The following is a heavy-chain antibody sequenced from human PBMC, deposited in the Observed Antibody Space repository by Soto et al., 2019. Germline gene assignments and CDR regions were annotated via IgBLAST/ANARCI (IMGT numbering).Heavy chain of an antibody. V-gene: IGHV4-34*01. Sequence: SETLSLTCAVYGGSFSGYYWSWIRQPPGKGLEWIGEIYYSGSTYYNPSLKSRVTISVDTSKNQFSLKLSSVTAADTAVYYCARNSGYDKDFDYWGQGTLVTVSS. CDR2: IYYSGST. D-gene: IGHD5-12*01. CDR1: GGSFSGYY. CDR3: ARNSGYDKDFDY. J-gene: IGHJ4*02.